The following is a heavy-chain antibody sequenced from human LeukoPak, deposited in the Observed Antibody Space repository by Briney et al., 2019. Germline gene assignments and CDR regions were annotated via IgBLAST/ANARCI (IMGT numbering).Heavy chain of an antibody. J-gene: IGHJ4*02. V-gene: IGHV3-23*01. CDR1: GFTFSSYA. CDR2: ISGSGGST. Sequence: PGGSLRLSCAASGFTFSSYAMSWVRQAPGKGLEWVSAISGSGGSTYYADSVKGRFTISRDNSKNTLYLQMNSLRAEDTAVYYCAKAEYYYDSSGYQYYFDYWGQGTLVTVSS. CDR3: AKAEYYYDSSGYQYYFDY. D-gene: IGHD3-22*01.